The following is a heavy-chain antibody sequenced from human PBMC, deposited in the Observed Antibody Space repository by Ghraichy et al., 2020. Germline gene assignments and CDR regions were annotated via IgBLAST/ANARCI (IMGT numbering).Heavy chain of an antibody. CDR3: ARGPAMGLAFDI. CDR1: GYTFTSYD. CDR2: MNPNSGNT. J-gene: IGHJ3*02. D-gene: IGHD2-2*01. V-gene: IGHV1-8*03. Sequence: ASVKVSCKASGYTFTSYDINWVRQATGQGLEWMGWMNPNSGNTGYAQKFQGRVTITRNTSISTAYIELSSLRSEDTAVYYCARGPAMGLAFDIWGQGTMVTVSS.